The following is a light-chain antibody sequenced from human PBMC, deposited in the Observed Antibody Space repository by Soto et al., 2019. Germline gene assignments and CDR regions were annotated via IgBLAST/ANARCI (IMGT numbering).Light chain of an antibody. CDR1: SSDVGGYNY. J-gene: IGLJ1*01. Sequence: QSVLTQPPSASGSPGRSVTISCTGTSSDVGGYNYVSWYQQRPGKAPKLILYGVTQRPSGVPDRFSGSKSGNTASLTVSGLQADDEGDYYCSSYAGSNIYVFGTGTKVTV. CDR2: GVT. CDR3: SSYAGSNIYV. V-gene: IGLV2-8*01.